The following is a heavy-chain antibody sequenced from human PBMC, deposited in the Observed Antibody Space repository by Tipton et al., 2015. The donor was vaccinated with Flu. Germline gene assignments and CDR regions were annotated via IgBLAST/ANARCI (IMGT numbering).Heavy chain of an antibody. V-gene: IGHV3-64*01. CDR2: ISSNGGST. CDR1: GFTFSSYA. CDR3: ARGLLLWFRELLGGMDV. D-gene: IGHD3-10*01. Sequence: QLVQSGGGLVQPGGSLRLSCAASGFTFSSYAMHWVRQAPGKGLEYVSAISSNGGSTYYANSVKGRFTISRDNSKNTLYLQMGSLRAEDMAVYYCARGLLLWFRELLGGMDVWGQGTTVTVSS. J-gene: IGHJ6*02.